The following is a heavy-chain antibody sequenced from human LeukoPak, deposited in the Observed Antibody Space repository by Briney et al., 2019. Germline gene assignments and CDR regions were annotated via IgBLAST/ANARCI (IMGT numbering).Heavy chain of an antibody. J-gene: IGHJ4*02. V-gene: IGHV3-11*01. CDR3: VVVPAAISLNGY. CDR2: ISSSGSTI. Sequence: GGSLRLSCAASGFTFSDYYMSWIRQAPGKGLEWVSYISSSGSTIYYADSVKGRFTISRDNSKNTLYLQMNSLRAEDTAVYYCVVVPAAISLNGYWGQGTLVTVSS. D-gene: IGHD2-2*01. CDR1: GFTFSDYY.